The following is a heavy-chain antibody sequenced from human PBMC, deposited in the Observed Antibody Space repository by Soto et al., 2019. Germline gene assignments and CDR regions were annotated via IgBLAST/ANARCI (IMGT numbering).Heavy chain of an antibody. J-gene: IGHJ6*02. D-gene: IGHD6-13*01. CDR3: AREAAAERNYYGLDV. CDR2: ISGYNGNT. Sequence: QVQLVQSGPEVRKPGASVKVSCKASGYIFSRYGISWVRQAPGQGLEWMAWISGYNGNTKFGERVQGRVNVTTDTSTSTAYMELRSLRSDDTAVYYCAREAAAERNYYGLDVWGQGTTV. CDR1: GYIFSRYG. V-gene: IGHV1-18*04.